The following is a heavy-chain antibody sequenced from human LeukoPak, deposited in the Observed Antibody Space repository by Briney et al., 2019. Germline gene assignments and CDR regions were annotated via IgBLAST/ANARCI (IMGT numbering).Heavy chain of an antibody. CDR1: GGSVSSYY. Sequence: SETLSLTCTVSGGSVSSYYWSWIRQPPGKGLEWIGYIYYSGSTNYNPSLKSRVTISVDTSKNQFSLKLSSVTAADTAVYYCARAGGVKTAALDLDYWGQGTLVTVSS. CDR2: IYYSGST. J-gene: IGHJ4*02. D-gene: IGHD6-25*01. CDR3: ARAGGVKTAALDLDY. V-gene: IGHV4-59*02.